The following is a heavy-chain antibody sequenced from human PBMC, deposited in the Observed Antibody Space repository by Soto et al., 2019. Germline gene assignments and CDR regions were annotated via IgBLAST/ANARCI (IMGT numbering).Heavy chain of an antibody. D-gene: IGHD1-26*01. CDR1: GFTFSSYW. J-gene: IGHJ3*02. CDR3: ARGVKYSGTYYAAFDI. Sequence: PGGSLRLSCAASGFTFSSYWIHWVRQAPGKGLVWVSRINSDGSTTTYADSVKGRFTISRDNAKNTLFLQMNSLRAKDTAVYYCARGVKYSGTYYAAFDIWGQGTMVTVSS. V-gene: IGHV3-74*01. CDR2: INSDGSTT.